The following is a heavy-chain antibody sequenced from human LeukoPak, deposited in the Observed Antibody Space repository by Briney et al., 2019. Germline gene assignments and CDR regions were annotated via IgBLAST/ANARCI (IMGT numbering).Heavy chain of an antibody. V-gene: IGHV4-39*07. CDR2: IYYSGST. D-gene: IGHD2/OR15-2a*01. CDR1: GGSISSNNYN. J-gene: IGHJ3*02. Sequence: SETLSLTCTVSGGSISSNNYNWGWIRQPPGKGLEWIGNIYYSGSTYYNPSLKSRVTISVDTSKNQFSLKLSSVTAADTAVYYCARGEYPDAFDIWGQGTMVTVSS. CDR3: ARGEYPDAFDI.